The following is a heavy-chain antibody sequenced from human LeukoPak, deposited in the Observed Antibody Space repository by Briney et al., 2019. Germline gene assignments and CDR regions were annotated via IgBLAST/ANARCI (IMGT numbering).Heavy chain of an antibody. V-gene: IGHV3-23*01. CDR3: AKHDPRRVVITNWFDP. CDR1: GFTFSAYA. J-gene: IGHJ5*02. D-gene: IGHD3-22*01. CDR2: ISGSGGIT. Sequence: GGSLRLSCAASGFTFSAYAISWVRQAPRKGLEWVSAISGSGGITYYADSVKGRFTISRGNSKNTLYLQMNSLRAEDTAVYYCAKHDPRRVVITNWFDPWGQGTLVTVSS.